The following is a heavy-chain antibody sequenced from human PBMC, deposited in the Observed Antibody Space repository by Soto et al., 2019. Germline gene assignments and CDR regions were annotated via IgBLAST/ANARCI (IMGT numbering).Heavy chain of an antibody. D-gene: IGHD6-13*01. V-gene: IGHV3-30*18. CDR2: ISYDGSNK. CDR3: AKEAAAGYGMDV. J-gene: IGHJ6*02. CDR1: GFTFSSYG. Sequence: SLRLSCAASGFTFSSYGMHWVRQAPGKGLEWVAVISYDGSNKYYADSVKGRFTISRDNSKNTLYLQMNSLRAEDTAVYYCAKEAAAGYGMDVWGQGTTVTVYS.